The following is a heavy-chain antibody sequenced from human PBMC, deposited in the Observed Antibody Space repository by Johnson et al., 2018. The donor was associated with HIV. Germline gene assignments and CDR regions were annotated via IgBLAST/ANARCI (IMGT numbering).Heavy chain of an antibody. CDR3: GKEPAVGYSGGFSGGCDI. CDR1: GFTFDDYT. Sequence: EVQLVESGGVVVQPGGSLRLSCAASGFTFDDYTMHWVRQAPGKGLEWLSLISWDGGSTYYADSVKGRLTISRDNAKNSLYLQVNSLRAEDTAVYYCGKEPAVGYSGGFSGGCDIWGQGTMVTVSS. J-gene: IGHJ3*02. D-gene: IGHD1-26*01. V-gene: IGHV3-43*01. CDR2: ISWDGGST.